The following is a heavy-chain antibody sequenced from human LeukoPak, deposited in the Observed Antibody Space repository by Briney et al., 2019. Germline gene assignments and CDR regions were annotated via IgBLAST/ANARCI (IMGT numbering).Heavy chain of an antibody. D-gene: IGHD6-19*01. Sequence: PSETLSLTCTVSGGSISSYYWSWIRQPPGKGLEWIGYISYSGSTNYNPSLKSRVSISVDTSKNQFSLNLSSVTAADTAVYYCARQGGWLFPTGYWGQGILVTVSS. V-gene: IGHV4-59*08. CDR1: GGSISSYY. CDR3: ARQGGWLFPTGY. J-gene: IGHJ4*02. CDR2: ISYSGST.